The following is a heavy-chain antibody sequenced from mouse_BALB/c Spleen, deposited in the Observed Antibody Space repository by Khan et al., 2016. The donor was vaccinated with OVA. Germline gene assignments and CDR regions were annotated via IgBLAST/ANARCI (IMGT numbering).Heavy chain of an antibody. CDR2: IWGDGST. D-gene: IGHD2-10*01. CDR1: GFSLTGYG. V-gene: IGHV2-6-7*01. Sequence: VQLVETGPGLVAPSQSLSITCTVSGFSLTGYGVNWVRQPPGKGLEWLGMIWGDGSTDYNSALKSRLNLSKDNSKSQVFLKMNSLQTDDTARYYCARAYYGNYREAMDYWGHGTSVTVSS. J-gene: IGHJ4*01. CDR3: ARAYYGNYREAMDY.